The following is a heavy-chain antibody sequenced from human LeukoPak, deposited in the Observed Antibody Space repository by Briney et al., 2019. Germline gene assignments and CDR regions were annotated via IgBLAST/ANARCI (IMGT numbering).Heavy chain of an antibody. CDR2: ISAYNGNT. CDR3: ARAPAVAGPNSDY. J-gene: IGHJ4*02. V-gene: IGHV1-18*04. D-gene: IGHD6-19*01. Sequence: ASVKVSCKASGYTFTGYYMHWVRQAPGQGLEWMGWISAYNGNTNYAQKLQGRVTMTTDTSTSTAYMELRSLRSDDTAVYYCARAPAVAGPNSDYWGQGTLVTVSS. CDR1: GYTFTGYY.